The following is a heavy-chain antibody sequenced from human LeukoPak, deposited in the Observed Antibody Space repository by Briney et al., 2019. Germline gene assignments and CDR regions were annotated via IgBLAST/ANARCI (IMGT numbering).Heavy chain of an antibody. CDR2: IYSDGSI. V-gene: IGHV3-53*01. CDR1: GFSVGGNY. J-gene: IGHJ3*02. Sequence: GGSLRLSCAASGFSVGGNYISWVRQAPGKGLEWVSMIYSDGSIFHADSVKGRFTMSRDNSRNTLDLRMNSLRVEDTAVYFCARDRRRLRGMNGDGDAFDIWGQGTTVTVSS. CDR3: ARDRRRLRGMNGDGDAFDI. D-gene: IGHD1-1*01.